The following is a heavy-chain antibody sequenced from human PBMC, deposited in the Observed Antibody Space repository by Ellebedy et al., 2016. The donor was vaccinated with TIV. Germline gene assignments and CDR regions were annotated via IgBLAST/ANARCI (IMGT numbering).Heavy chain of an antibody. CDR3: ARSEVYRRLLKYFY. CDR1: GFTVSSNY. CDR2: IYSGGST. V-gene: IGHV3-66*01. D-gene: IGHD2-15*01. Sequence: GGSLRLSCAASGFTVSSNYMSWVRQAPGKGLEWVSVIYSGGSTYYADSVKGRFTISRDNSKNTLYLQMNSLRAEDTAVYYCARSEVYRRLLKYFYWGQGTLVTVSS. J-gene: IGHJ4*02.